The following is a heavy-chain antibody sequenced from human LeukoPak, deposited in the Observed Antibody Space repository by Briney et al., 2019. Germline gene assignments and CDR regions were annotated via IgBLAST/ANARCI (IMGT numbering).Heavy chain of an antibody. J-gene: IGHJ6*03. V-gene: IGHV3-33*06. Sequence: GGSLRLSCAASGFTFSSYGMHWVRQAPGKGLEWVAVIWYDGSNKYYADSVKGRFTISRDNSKNTLYLQMNSLRAEDTAVYYCAKAYGSGSYYPYYYYYMDVWGKGTTVTVSS. CDR2: IWYDGSNK. CDR3: AKAYGSGSYYPYYYYYMDV. CDR1: GFTFSSYG. D-gene: IGHD3-10*01.